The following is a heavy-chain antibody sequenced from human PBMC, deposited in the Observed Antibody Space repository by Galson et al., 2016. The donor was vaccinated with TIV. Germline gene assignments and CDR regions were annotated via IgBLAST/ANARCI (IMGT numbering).Heavy chain of an antibody. CDR1: GFTFSDYT. D-gene: IGHD3-16*02. V-gene: IGHV3-21*01. CDR3: ASSSSYHHLVNWFDP. J-gene: IGHJ5*02. Sequence: SLRLSCAASGFTFSDYTMTWVRQAPGKGPEWFSSVSPGSSYIYYADSVKGRFTVSRDNAKNSLFLQMNSLRAEDTAMYYCASSSSYHHLVNWFDPWGQGTLLTVSS. CDR2: VSPGSSYI.